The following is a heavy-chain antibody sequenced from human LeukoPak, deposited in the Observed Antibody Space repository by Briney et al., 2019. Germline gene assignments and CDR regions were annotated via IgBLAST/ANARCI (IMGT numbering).Heavy chain of an antibody. J-gene: IGHJ4*02. CDR1: GGTFSSYA. D-gene: IGHD5-12*01. Sequence: ASVKVSCKASGGTFSSYAISWVRQAPGQGLEWMGGIIPIFGTANYAQKFQGRVTITADESTSTAYMELSSLRSEDTAVYYCARVGLGGYSGYDVDYWGQGTLVTVSS. CDR2: IIPIFGTA. CDR3: ARVGLGGYSGYDVDY. V-gene: IGHV1-69*13.